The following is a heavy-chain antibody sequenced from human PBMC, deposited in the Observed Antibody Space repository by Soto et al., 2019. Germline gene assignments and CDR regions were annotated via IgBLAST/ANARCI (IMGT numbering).Heavy chain of an antibody. CDR3: ARDEWADGWFDP. J-gene: IGHJ5*02. V-gene: IGHV4-31*03. Sequence: QVQLQESGPGLVKPSQTLSLTCTVSGGSISSGGYYWSWIRQHPGKGLEWIGYIYYRGSTYYNQSLKSRVTTSVDTSKNQFSLKLSSVTAADTAVYYCARDEWADGWFDPWGQGTLVTVSS. CDR1: GGSISSGGYY. CDR2: IYYRGST. D-gene: IGHD2-8*01.